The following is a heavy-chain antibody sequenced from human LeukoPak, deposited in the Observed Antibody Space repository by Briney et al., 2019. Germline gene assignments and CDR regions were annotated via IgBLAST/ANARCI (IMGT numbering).Heavy chain of an antibody. CDR3: ARQKYSSSWRPFDP. Sequence: GESLKISFKGSGYRFTSYWIGWVRPMPGKGLEWMGIIYPGDSDTRYSPSFQGQVTISADKSISTAYLQWSSLKASDTAMYYCARQKYSSSWRPFDPWGQGTLVTVSS. CDR1: GYRFTSYW. D-gene: IGHD6-6*01. CDR2: IYPGDSDT. J-gene: IGHJ5*02. V-gene: IGHV5-51*01.